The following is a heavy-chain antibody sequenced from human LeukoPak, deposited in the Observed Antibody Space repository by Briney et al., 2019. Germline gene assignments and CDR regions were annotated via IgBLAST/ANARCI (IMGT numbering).Heavy chain of an antibody. V-gene: IGHV3-48*03. CDR3: ARDQGVYGMDV. J-gene: IGHJ6*02. CDR1: GFTFSSFE. CDR2: ISSSGSAI. D-gene: IGHD3-16*01. Sequence: RGSLRLSCVASGFTFSSFETNWVRQAPGEGLGWVSYISSSGSAISYADSVKGRFTISRDNAKKSLFLQMNSLRAEDTAVYYCARDQGVYGMDVWGQGTTVTVSS.